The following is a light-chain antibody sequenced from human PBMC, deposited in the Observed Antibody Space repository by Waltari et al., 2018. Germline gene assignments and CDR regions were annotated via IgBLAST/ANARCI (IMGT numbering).Light chain of an antibody. V-gene: IGKV3-15*01. CDR3: QQYNDWPYT. CDR1: QSVRTN. Sequence: EIVMTQSPVTLSVSTGERAALSCRPSQSVRTNLAWYQQRPGQTPRLLIYGTSTRATEIPARFSGSGSGTEFTLTISSLQSEDFAVYYCQQYNDWPYTFGQGTKLEIK. CDR2: GTS. J-gene: IGKJ2*01.